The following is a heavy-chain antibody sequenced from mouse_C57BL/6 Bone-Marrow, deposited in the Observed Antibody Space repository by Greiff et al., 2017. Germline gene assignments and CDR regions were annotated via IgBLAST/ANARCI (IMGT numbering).Heavy chain of an antibody. CDR1: GFNIKDDY. CDR2: IDPANGDT. J-gene: IGHJ2*01. CDR3: TTSWSGD. Sequence: VQLKQSGAELVRPGASVKLSCTASGFNIKDDYMHWVKPRPEQGLEWIGWIDPANGDTESASKFQGKATITADTSSNTASQQLSSLKSEDTAVYYCTTSWSGDWGQGTTLTVSS. V-gene: IGHV14-4*01.